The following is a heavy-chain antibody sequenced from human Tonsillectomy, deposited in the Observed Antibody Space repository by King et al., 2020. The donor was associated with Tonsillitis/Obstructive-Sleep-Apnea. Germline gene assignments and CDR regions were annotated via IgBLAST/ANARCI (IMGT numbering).Heavy chain of an antibody. V-gene: IGHV5-10-1*01. CDR1: GYSFTSYW. D-gene: IGHD2-2*02. Sequence: QLVQSGAEVKKPGESLRLSCKGSGYSFTSYWISWVRQMPGKGLEWMGRIDPSDSYTNYSPSFQGHVTISADKSISTAYLQWSSLKASDTAMYYCARHDCSSTSCYINWFDPWGQGTLVTVSS. J-gene: IGHJ5*02. CDR2: IDPSDSYT. CDR3: ARHDCSSTSCYINWFDP.